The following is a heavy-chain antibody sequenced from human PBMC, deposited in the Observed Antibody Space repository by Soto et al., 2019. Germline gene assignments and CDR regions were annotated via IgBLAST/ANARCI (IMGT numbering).Heavy chain of an antibody. CDR2: SIPIFGTA. J-gene: IGHJ6*02. V-gene: IGHV1-69*13. D-gene: IGHD5-12*01. Sequence: SVKVSCKASGGTFNNYPITWVRQAPGEGLEWMGGSIPIFGTANYAQKFQGRVTISVDESTSTAYMELSSLRSEDTAVYYCARGRGYSGDDHYYYFGMDVWGQGTTVTVSS. CDR3: ARGRGYSGDDHYYYFGMDV. CDR1: GGTFNNYP.